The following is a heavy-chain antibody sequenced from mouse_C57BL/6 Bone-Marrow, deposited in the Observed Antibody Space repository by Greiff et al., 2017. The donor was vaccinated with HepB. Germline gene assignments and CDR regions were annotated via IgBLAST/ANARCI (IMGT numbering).Heavy chain of an antibody. Sequence: QVQLKQSGAELVKPGASVKMSCKASGYTFTSYWITWVKQRPGQGLEWIGDIYPGSGSTNYNEKFKSKATLTVDTSSSTAYMQLSILTSEDSAVYYCVFLYGNYVFDYWGQGTTLTVSS. CDR2: IYPGSGST. CDR3: VFLYGNYVFDY. D-gene: IGHD2-1*01. V-gene: IGHV1-55*01. J-gene: IGHJ2*01. CDR1: GYTFTSYW.